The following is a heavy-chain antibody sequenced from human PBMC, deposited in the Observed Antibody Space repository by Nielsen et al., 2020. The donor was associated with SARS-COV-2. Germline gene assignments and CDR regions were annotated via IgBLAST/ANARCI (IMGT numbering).Heavy chain of an antibody. CDR2: IYYSGST. CDR3: ARANVLRYFERWFDP. Sequence: SETLSLTCTVSGGSISSYYWSWIRQPPGKGLEWIGYIYYSGSTNYNPSLKSRVTISVDTSKNQFSLKLSSVTAADTAVYYCARANVLRYFERWFDPWGQGTLVTVSS. D-gene: IGHD3-9*01. V-gene: IGHV4-59*01. CDR1: GGSISSYY. J-gene: IGHJ5*02.